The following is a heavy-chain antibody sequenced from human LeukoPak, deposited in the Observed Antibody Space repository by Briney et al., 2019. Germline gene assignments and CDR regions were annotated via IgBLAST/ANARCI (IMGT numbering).Heavy chain of an antibody. CDR3: ARRPGYRSSSWDDAFDI. CDR1: GYTFTSYG. Sequence: ASVKVSCKASGYTFTSYGISWVRQATGQGLEWMGWMNPNSGNTGYAQKFQGRVTMTRNTSISTAYMELSSLRSEDTAVYYCARRPGYRSSSWDDAFDIWGQGTMVTVSS. V-gene: IGHV1-8*02. J-gene: IGHJ3*02. CDR2: MNPNSGNT. D-gene: IGHD6-13*01.